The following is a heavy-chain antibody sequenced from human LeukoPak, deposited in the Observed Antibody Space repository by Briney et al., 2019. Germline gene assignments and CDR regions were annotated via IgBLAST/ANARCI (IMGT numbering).Heavy chain of an antibody. CDR1: GFTFDDYT. CDR2: ITWDGGTT. V-gene: IGHV3-43*01. CDR3: ARDRTAEAGNDYYMDV. Sequence: PGGSLRLSCAASGFTFDDYTMHWVRQPPGKGLEWISLITWDGGTTYYADSVRGRFTISRDNSKNSLSLRMNSLRPEDTALYYCARDRTAEAGNDYYMDVWGNGTTVIVSS. J-gene: IGHJ6*03. D-gene: IGHD6-13*01.